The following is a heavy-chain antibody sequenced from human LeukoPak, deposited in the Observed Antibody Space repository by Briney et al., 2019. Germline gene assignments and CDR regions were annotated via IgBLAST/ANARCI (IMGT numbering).Heavy chain of an antibody. CDR3: ATGHGLMLLDAFDI. D-gene: IGHD3-10*01. CDR2: IYYSGGT. Sequence: SETLSLTCTVSGGSISSGDYHWSWIRQPPGKGLEWIGYIYYSGGTYYNPSLKSRVTISVDTSKNQFSLKLSSVTAADTAVYYCATGHGLMLLDAFDIWGQGTMVTVSS. CDR1: GGSISSGDYH. J-gene: IGHJ3*02. V-gene: IGHV4-30-4*01.